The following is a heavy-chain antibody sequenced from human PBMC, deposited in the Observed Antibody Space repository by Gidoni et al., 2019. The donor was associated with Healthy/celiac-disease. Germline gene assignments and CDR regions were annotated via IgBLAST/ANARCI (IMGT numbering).Heavy chain of an antibody. V-gene: IGHV3-23*01. CDR3: AKVLNVLLWFGEFTFDY. CDR2: ISSSGGST. J-gene: IGHJ4*02. D-gene: IGHD3-10*01. CDR1: GFTFSSYA. Sequence: RLSCAASGFTFSSYAMSWVRQAPGKGLEWVSAISSSGGSTYYADSVKGRFTISRDNSKNTLYLQMNSLRAEDTAVYYCAKVLNVLLWFGEFTFDYWGQGTLVTVSS.